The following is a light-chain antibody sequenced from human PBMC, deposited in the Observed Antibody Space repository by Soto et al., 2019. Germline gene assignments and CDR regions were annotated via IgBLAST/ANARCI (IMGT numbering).Light chain of an antibody. V-gene: IGLV2-14*01. Sequence: QSVLTQPASVAGSPGQSITISCAGTSSDVGGYDFVSWYQHHPGRAPKLLIYEVSGRPSGVSYRFSGSKSGNTASLTISGLQAEDEAYYYCSSYGSSGTSVFGTGTKVTVL. J-gene: IGLJ1*01. CDR1: SSDVGGYDF. CDR3: SSYGSSGTSV. CDR2: EVS.